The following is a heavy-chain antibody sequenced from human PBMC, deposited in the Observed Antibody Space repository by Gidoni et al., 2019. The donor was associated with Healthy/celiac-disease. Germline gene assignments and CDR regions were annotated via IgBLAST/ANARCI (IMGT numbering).Heavy chain of an antibody. Sequence: QVQLQESGPGLVKPSETLSLPCTVSGGSVSSGSYYWSWIRQPPGKGLEWIGYIYYSGSTNYNPSLKSRVTISVDTSKNQFSLKLSSVTAADTAVYYCARVVVVVAASWFDPWGQGTLVTVSS. CDR3: ARVVVVVAASWFDP. V-gene: IGHV4-61*01. CDR1: GGSVSSGSYY. CDR2: IYYSGST. J-gene: IGHJ5*02. D-gene: IGHD2-15*01.